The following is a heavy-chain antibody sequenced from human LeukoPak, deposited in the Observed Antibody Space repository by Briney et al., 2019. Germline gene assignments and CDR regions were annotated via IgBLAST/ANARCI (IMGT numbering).Heavy chain of an antibody. CDR1: GFTFSSFA. Sequence: PGGSLRLSCSASGFTFSSFAMHWVRQAPGKGLEWVAVIWYDGTNKYYTDSVKGRFTISRDNSKNTLYLQMNSLRAEDTAVYYCARPRASAAGLGPPNYWGQGTLVTVSS. CDR2: IWYDGTNK. J-gene: IGHJ4*02. V-gene: IGHV3-33*08. D-gene: IGHD6-13*01. CDR3: ARPRASAAGLGPPNY.